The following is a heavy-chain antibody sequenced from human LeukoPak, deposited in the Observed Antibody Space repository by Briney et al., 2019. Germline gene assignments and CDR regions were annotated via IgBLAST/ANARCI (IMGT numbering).Heavy chain of an antibody. CDR1: VFTFSSYW. V-gene: IGHV3-7*01. CDR3: ARDNRDWSTFGGVIVRPFFDY. J-gene: IGHJ4*02. Sequence: GGSLRLSCAASVFTFSSYWMSWVRQAPGKGLEWVANIKQDVSEKYYVDSVKGRFTISRDNAKNSLYLQMNSLRAEDTAVYYCARDNRDWSTFGGVIVRPFFDYWGQGTLVTVSS. D-gene: IGHD3-16*02. CDR2: IKQDVSEK.